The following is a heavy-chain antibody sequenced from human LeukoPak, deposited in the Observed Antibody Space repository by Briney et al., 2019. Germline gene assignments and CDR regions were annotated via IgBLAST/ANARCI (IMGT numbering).Heavy chain of an antibody. J-gene: IGHJ2*01. CDR2: IYHSGST. Sequence: SGTLSLTCAVSGGSISSSNWWSWVRQPPGKGLEWIGEIYHSGSTNYNPSLKSRVTISVDTSKNQFSLKLSSVTAADTAVYYCARALWYQIMTNDWYFDLWGRGTLVTVSS. V-gene: IGHV4-4*02. CDR1: GGSISSSNW. CDR3: ARALWYQIMTNDWYFDL. D-gene: IGHD3-16*01.